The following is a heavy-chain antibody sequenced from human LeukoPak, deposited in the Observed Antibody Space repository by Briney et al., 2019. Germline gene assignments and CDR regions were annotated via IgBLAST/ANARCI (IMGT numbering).Heavy chain of an antibody. D-gene: IGHD4-17*01. CDR3: ARVPYGDYLNFDY. CDR2: IYYSGST. V-gene: IGHV4-39*07. Sequence: SETLSLTCTVSGGSISSSSYYWGWIRQPPGKGLEWIGSIYYSGSTYYNPSLKSRVTISVDTSKNQFSLKLSSVTAADTAVYYCARVPYGDYLNFDYWGQGTLVTVSS. CDR1: GGSISSSSYY. J-gene: IGHJ4*02.